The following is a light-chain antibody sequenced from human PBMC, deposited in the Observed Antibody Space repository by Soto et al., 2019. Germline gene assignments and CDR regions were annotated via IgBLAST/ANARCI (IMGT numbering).Light chain of an antibody. Sequence: EIVLTQSPGTLSLSPGERAHLYCRASQSVSSSYLAWYQQKHGLAPRILIYDASNRDTGIPARFSGSGSGTDFTLTISRLEPEDFAVYYCQHRSIWPVSFGQGTRLEIK. CDR1: QSVSSSY. CDR2: DAS. J-gene: IGKJ5*01. V-gene: IGKV3-11*01. CDR3: QHRSIWPVS.